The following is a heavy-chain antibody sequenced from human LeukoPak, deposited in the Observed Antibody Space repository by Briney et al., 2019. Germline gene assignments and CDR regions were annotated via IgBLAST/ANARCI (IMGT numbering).Heavy chain of an antibody. CDR2: IRYDGSNK. Sequence: GGSLRLSCAASGFTFSSYGMHWVRQAPGKGLEWVAFIRYDGSNKYYADSVEGRFTISRDNSKNTLYLQMNSLRAEDTAVYYCATTLVVVAAFDYWGQGTLVTVSS. CDR3: ATTLVVVAAFDY. D-gene: IGHD2-15*01. J-gene: IGHJ4*02. V-gene: IGHV3-30*02. CDR1: GFTFSSYG.